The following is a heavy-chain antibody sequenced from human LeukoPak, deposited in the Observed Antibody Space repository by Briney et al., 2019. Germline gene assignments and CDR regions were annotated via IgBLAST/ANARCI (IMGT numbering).Heavy chain of an antibody. D-gene: IGHD1-26*01. J-gene: IGHJ4*02. CDR2: IYYSGST. V-gene: IGHV4-59*01. CDR1: GGSLSSYY. CDR3: AKYSGSYYGLFDY. Sequence: SETLSLTCSVSGGSLSSYYWSWIRQPPGKGLEWIGYIYYSGSTNYNPSLKSRVTISVDTSKNQFSLKLSSVTAADTAVYYCAKYSGSYYGLFDYWGQGTLVTVSS.